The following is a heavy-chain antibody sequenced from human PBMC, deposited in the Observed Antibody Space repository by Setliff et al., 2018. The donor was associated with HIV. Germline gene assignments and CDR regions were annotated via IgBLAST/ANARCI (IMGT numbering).Heavy chain of an antibody. J-gene: IGHJ3*02. CDR1: GFTFSSYY. V-gene: IGHV3-11*04. D-gene: IGHD6-19*01. Sequence: PGESLKISCAPSGFTFSSYYMTWVRQAPGKGLEWVAYISSSASSIYYADSVKGRFTISRDNAKNTLYLEMNSLTAEDTAVYYCASQIAVGIWGQGTMVTVSS. CDR3: ASQIAVGI. CDR2: ISSSASSI.